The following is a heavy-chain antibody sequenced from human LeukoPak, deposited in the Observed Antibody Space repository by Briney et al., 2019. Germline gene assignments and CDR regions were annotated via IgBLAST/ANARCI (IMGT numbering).Heavy chain of an antibody. D-gene: IGHD5-18*01. CDR3: AKDGIRDTAMVKGIFDY. CDR1: GFTFSSYA. Sequence: GGSLRLSCAASGFTFSSYAMSWVRQAPGKGLEWVSAISGSGGSTYYADSVKGRFTISRDNSKNTLYLQMNSLRAEDTAVYYCAKDGIRDTAMVKGIFDYWGQGTLVTVSS. J-gene: IGHJ4*02. CDR2: ISGSGGST. V-gene: IGHV3-23*01.